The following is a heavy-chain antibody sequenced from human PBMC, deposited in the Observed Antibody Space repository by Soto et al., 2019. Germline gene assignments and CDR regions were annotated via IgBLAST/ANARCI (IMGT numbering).Heavy chain of an antibody. V-gene: IGHV3-74*01. CDR2: IYFDGITT. J-gene: IGHJ4*02. Sequence: PGGSLRLSCTASGFTFNTHWMHWVRQAPGQGLVWVSRIYFDGITTNYADSVKGRFTVSRDHAKNTVYLHVNTLRDEDTAVYYCARGGAMGVDYWGQGTLVTVSS. D-gene: IGHD1-26*01. CDR3: ARGGAMGVDY. CDR1: GFTFNTHW.